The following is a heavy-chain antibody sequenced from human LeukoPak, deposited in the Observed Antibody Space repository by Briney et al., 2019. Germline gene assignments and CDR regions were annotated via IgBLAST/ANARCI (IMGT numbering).Heavy chain of an antibody. Sequence: SETLSLTCAVYGGSFSGYYWSWIRQPPGKGLEWIGEINHSGSTNYNPSLKSRVTISVDKSKNQFSLRLSSVTAADTAVYYCARVLSGSNFDYWGQGTLVTVSS. CDR3: ARVLSGSNFDY. CDR2: INHSGST. V-gene: IGHV4-34*01. J-gene: IGHJ4*02. D-gene: IGHD3-22*01. CDR1: GGSFSGYY.